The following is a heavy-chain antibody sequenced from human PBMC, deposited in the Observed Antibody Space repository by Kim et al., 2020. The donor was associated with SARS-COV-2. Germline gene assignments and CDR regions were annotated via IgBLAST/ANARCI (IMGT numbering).Heavy chain of an antibody. Sequence: DSVKGRFTISRDNAKNSLYLQMNSLRAEDTAVYYCARDQSGDYDQYYFDYWGQGTLVTVSS. V-gene: IGHV3-7*01. J-gene: IGHJ4*02. D-gene: IGHD3-16*01. CDR3: ARDQSGDYDQYYFDY.